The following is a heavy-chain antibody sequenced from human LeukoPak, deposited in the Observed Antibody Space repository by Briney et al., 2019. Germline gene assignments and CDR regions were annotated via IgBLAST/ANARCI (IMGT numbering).Heavy chain of an antibody. D-gene: IGHD2-15*01. CDR1: VYTFTGYY. Sequence: ASVKVSCKASVYTFTGYYMHWVRQAPGQGLEWMGWINPNSGGTNYAQKFQGRVTMTRDTSISTAYMELSRLRSDDTAVYYCARSGQSLQGYSEGGAFDIWGQGTMVTVSP. J-gene: IGHJ3*02. CDR3: ARSGQSLQGYSEGGAFDI. CDR2: INPNSGGT. V-gene: IGHV1-2*02.